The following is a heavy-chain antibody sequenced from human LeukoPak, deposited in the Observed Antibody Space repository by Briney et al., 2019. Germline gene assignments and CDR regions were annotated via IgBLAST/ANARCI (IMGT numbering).Heavy chain of an antibody. V-gene: IGHV1-18*01. CDR2: ISAYNGNT. J-gene: IGHJ4*02. CDR1: GYTFTSYG. Sequence: ASVKVSCKASGYTFTSYGISWVRQAPGQGLEWMGWISAYNGNTNYAQKLQGRVTMTEDTSTDTAYMELSSLRSEDTAVYYCVGADGTYGNQGPDYWGQGTLVTVSS. D-gene: IGHD1-14*01. CDR3: VGADGTYGNQGPDY.